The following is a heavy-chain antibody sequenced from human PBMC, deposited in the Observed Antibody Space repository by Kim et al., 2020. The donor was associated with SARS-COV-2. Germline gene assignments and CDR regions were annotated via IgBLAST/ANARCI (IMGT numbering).Heavy chain of an antibody. Sequence: SETLSLTCAVYGGSFSGYYWSWIRQPPGKGLEWIGEINHSGSTNYNPSLKSRVTISVDTSKNQFSLKLSSVTAADTAVYYCARGRSPIMITFGGVIAPRWFGPWGQGTLVTVSS. D-gene: IGHD3-16*02. CDR3: ARGRSPIMITFGGVIAPRWFGP. V-gene: IGHV4-34*01. CDR1: GGSFSGYY. CDR2: INHSGST. J-gene: IGHJ5*02.